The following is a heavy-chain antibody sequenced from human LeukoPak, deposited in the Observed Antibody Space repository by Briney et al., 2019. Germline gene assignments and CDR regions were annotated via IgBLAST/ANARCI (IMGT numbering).Heavy chain of an antibody. Sequence: GGSLRLSCAASGFTFSNYYMSWIRQAPGKGLEWVSYINTIGTSIYYADSLKGRFTISRDNAKNSLSLQMDSLRAEDTAVYYCARGDFGRYAFDFWGQGTMVTVSS. CDR2: INTIGTSI. CDR3: ARGDFGRYAFDF. D-gene: IGHD2/OR15-2a*01. J-gene: IGHJ3*01. CDR1: GFTFSNYY. V-gene: IGHV3-11*01.